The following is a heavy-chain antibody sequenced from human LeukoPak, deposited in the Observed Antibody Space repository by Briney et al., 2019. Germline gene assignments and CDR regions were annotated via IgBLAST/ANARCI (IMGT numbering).Heavy chain of an antibody. D-gene: IGHD5-18*01. CDR1: GFTFSNYA. Sequence: PGGSLRLSCAASGFTFSNYAMHWVRQAPGKGLEWVGVISYDGSNKYYADSVKGRFTISRDNSKNTVYLQMNSLRAEDTAVYYCARDRDTRVGPTDIDYWGQGTLVTVST. J-gene: IGHJ4*02. V-gene: IGHV3-30*04. CDR3: ARDRDTRVGPTDIDY. CDR2: ISYDGSNK.